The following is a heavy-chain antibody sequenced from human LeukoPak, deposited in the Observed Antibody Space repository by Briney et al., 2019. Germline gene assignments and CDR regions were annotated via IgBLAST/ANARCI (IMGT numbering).Heavy chain of an antibody. CDR2: ISSSGSTI. V-gene: IGHV3-48*03. J-gene: IGHJ4*02. D-gene: IGHD3-22*01. CDR3: ARGPRNYYYDSSGYYFDY. CDR1: GFTFSSYE. Sequence: PGGSLRLSCAASGFTFSSYEMNWVRQAPGKGLEWVSYISSSGSTIYYADSVKGRFTISRDNAKNSLYLQMNSLRAEDTAVYYCARGPRNYYYDSSGYYFDYWGQGTLVTVSS.